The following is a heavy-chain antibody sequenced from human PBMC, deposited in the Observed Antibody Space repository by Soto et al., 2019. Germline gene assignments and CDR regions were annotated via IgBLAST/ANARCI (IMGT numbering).Heavy chain of an antibody. CDR3: ARATNSQFDP. CDR1: GFTFSSYG. J-gene: IGHJ5*02. Sequence: QVQLVESGGGVVQPGRSLRLSCAASGFTFSSYGMHWVRQAPGKGLQWVAVIWFDGSNKFYADSVTVRFTISRDNPNNMLDLQMNSLRAEDTAVYYLARATNSQFDPWGQGTLVTVSS. V-gene: IGHV3-33*01. CDR2: IWFDGSNK. D-gene: IGHD1-26*01.